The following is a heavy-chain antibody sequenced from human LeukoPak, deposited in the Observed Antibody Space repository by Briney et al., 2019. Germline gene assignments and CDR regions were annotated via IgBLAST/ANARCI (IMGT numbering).Heavy chain of an antibody. CDR2: INHSGST. CDR3: ARTTEAHSWQTRYYSYYMDV. CDR1: GGSFSGYY. J-gene: IGHJ6*03. D-gene: IGHD6-13*01. Sequence: SETLSLTCAVYGGSFSGYYWSWIRQPPGKGLEWIWEINHSGSTNYNPSLKSRVTISVDTSKNQFSLKLRSVTAADTAVYYCARTTEAHSWQTRYYSYYMDVRGKGTTVTVSS. V-gene: IGHV4-34*01.